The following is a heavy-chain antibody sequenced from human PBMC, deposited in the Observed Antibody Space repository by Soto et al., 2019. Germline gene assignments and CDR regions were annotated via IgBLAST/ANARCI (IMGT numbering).Heavy chain of an antibody. J-gene: IGHJ6*02. Sequence: GASVKVSCKASGYTFTSYGISWVRQAPGQGLEWMGWISAYNGNTNYAQKLQGRVTMTTNTSTSTAYMELRSLRSDDTAVYYCARDRYGDSFYYYYYYGMHVWGQGTTVTVSS. CDR3: ARDRYGDSFYYYYYYGMHV. V-gene: IGHV1-18*01. D-gene: IGHD4-17*01. CDR2: ISAYNGNT. CDR1: GYTFTSYG.